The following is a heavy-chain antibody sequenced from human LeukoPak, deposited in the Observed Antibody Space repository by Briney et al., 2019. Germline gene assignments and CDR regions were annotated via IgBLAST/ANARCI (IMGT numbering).Heavy chain of an antibody. CDR1: GYTFTSYG. D-gene: IGHD3-10*01. V-gene: IGHV1-18*01. J-gene: IGHJ4*02. CDR3: ARDPGYYGSGSYYRDFDY. Sequence: ASVKVSCKASGYTFTSYGISWVRQAPGQGLEWMGWISAYNGNTNYAQKLQGRVTMTTDTSTSTAYMELRSLRSDDTAVYYCARDPGYYGSGSYYRDFDYWGQGTLVTVSS. CDR2: ISAYNGNT.